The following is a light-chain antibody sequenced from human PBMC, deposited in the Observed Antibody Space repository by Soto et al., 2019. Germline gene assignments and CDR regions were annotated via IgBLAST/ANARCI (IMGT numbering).Light chain of an antibody. CDR2: NTY. Sequence: VVTQPPSASGTPGQRVIISCSGSSSNLGSNSGNWYQQLPGTAPKLLIYNTYQRPLGVPDRFSGSKSGTSASLAISGLQSEDEGDYFCAAWDDSLNGPVFGGGTKLTVL. V-gene: IGLV1-44*01. CDR3: AAWDDSLNGPV. J-gene: IGLJ3*02. CDR1: SSNLGSNS.